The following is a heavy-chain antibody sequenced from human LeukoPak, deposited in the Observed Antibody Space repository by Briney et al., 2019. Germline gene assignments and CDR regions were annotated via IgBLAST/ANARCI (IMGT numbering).Heavy chain of an antibody. CDR3: ARVPGGNSAY. Sequence: PSETLSLTCTVSSGSISTSNYYWGWLRQPPGKALEWIGNIFYSGSTYYSPSLKSRVTISLDTSRNQFSLKLSSVTAADTAVYYCARVPGGNSAYWGQGTLVTVSS. J-gene: IGHJ4*02. CDR2: IFYSGST. CDR1: SGSISTSNYY. D-gene: IGHD2-15*01. V-gene: IGHV4-39*07.